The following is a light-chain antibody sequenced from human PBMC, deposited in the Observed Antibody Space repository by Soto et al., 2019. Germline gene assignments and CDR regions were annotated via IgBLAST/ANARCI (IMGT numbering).Light chain of an antibody. CDR1: QSISSW. Sequence: DIQMTQSPSTLSASVGDRVTITCRASQSISSWLAWYQQQPGKAPKLLIYDASSLESGVPSRFSGRGSGTEFTLTISSLQPDDFATYYCQQSNSYSVTFGQGTKVEIK. V-gene: IGKV1-5*01. CDR3: QQSNSYSVT. CDR2: DAS. J-gene: IGKJ1*01.